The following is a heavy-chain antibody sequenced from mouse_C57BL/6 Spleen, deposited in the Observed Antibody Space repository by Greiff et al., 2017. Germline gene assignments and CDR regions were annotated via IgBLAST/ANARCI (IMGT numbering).Heavy chain of an antibody. D-gene: IGHD2-5*01. CDR3: AIAYYSNPFDY. CDR1: GYSFTDYN. CDR2: INPNYGTT. Sequence: VHVKQSGPELVKPGASVKISCKASGYSFTDYNMNWVKQSNGKSLEWIGVINPNYGTTSYNQKFKGKATLTVDQSSSTAYMQLNSLTSEDSAVYYCAIAYYSNPFDYWGQGTTLTVSS. V-gene: IGHV1-39*01. J-gene: IGHJ2*01.